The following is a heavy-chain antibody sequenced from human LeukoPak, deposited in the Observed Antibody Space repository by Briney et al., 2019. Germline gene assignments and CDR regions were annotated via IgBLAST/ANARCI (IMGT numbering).Heavy chain of an antibody. CDR1: GFTFSSYA. CDR3: ARCSPHTREFRVRQGPNPNSLGTNGVCYV. D-gene: IGHD2-8*01. CDR2: ISGSGGST. J-gene: IGHJ4*02. V-gene: IGHV3-23*01. Sequence: PGGSLRLSCAASGFTFSSYAMSWVRQAPGKGLEWVSAISGSGGSTYYADSVKGRFTISRDNSKNTLYLQMNSLRAEDTAVYYCARCSPHTREFRVRQGPNPNSLGTNGVCYVWGQGTLVTVSS.